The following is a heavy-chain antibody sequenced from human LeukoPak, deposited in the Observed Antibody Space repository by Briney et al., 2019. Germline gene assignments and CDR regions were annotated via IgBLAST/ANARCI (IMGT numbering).Heavy chain of an antibody. Sequence: TSETLSLTCTVSGGSISRYYWSWIRQPAGKGLEWIGRIYSDGTITYNPSLQSRLTMSIDTSKNQFSLKLSFVTAADTAVYYCARDSGTTGEVKFDPWGQGTLVTVSS. CDR2: IYSDGTI. J-gene: IGHJ5*02. CDR3: ARDSGTTGEVKFDP. D-gene: IGHD4-17*01. CDR1: GGSISRYY. V-gene: IGHV4-4*07.